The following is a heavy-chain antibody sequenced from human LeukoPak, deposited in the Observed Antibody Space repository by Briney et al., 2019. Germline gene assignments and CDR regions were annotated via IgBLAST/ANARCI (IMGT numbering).Heavy chain of an antibody. CDR1: GGAFSGYY. J-gene: IGHJ4*02. D-gene: IGHD2-2*02. CDR3: ARGARYCSSTSCYTGGFDY. Sequence: SETVSLTCAVYGGAFSGYYWSWIRQPPGKGLEWIGEINHSGSTNYNPSLKSRVTISVDTSKNQFSLKLSSVTAADTAVYYCARGARYCSSTSCYTGGFDYWGQGTLATVSS. CDR2: INHSGST. V-gene: IGHV4-34*01.